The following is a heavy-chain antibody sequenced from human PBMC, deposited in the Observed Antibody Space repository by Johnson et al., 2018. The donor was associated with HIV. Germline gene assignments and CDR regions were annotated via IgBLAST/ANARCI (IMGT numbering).Heavy chain of an antibody. CDR3: AKVGATVVTPRGEAFDI. CDR2: LSSSGNNL. J-gene: IGHJ3*02. CDR1: GFSFRDYY. V-gene: IGHV3-11*04. D-gene: IGHD4-23*01. Sequence: QVQLVESGGGLVNPEGSLRLSCAASGFSFRDYYMSWILQPPGTGLACVPYLSSSGNNLYYAASLKGRFTISRDTAKNSLYLQMNSLRAEDTAVYYCAKVGATVVTPRGEAFDIWGQGAMVTVSS.